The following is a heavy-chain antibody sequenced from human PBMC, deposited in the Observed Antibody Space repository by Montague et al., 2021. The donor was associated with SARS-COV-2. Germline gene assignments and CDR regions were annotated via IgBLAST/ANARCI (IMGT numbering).Heavy chain of an antibody. V-gene: IGHV4-34*01. CDR1: TEAFNGYY. D-gene: IGHD3-9*01. J-gene: IGHJ4*02. Sequence: SETLSLTCAVYTEAFNGYYWTWIRQPPGKGLEWIGEVSHPGSARYNPSLKSRVSISLDTYRKQVSLRLTSVTAADTATYYCARGVYNRVIFVVSRRYYFDYWGQGTMVAVSA. CDR3: ARGVYNRVIFVVSRRYYFDY. CDR2: VSHPGSA.